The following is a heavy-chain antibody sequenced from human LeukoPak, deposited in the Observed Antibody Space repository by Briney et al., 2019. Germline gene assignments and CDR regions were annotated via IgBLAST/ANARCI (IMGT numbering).Heavy chain of an antibody. CDR2: IYYSGST. Sequence: SGTLSLTCTVSGGSISHYSWSWIRQPPGKGLEWIGYIYYSGSTNYNPSLKSRVTISVDTSKNQFSLKLSSVTAAETAVYYCARSVSAAGTWFDPWGQGTLVTVSS. D-gene: IGHD6-13*01. J-gene: IGHJ5*02. CDR1: GGSISHYS. V-gene: IGHV4-59*08. CDR3: ARSVSAAGTWFDP.